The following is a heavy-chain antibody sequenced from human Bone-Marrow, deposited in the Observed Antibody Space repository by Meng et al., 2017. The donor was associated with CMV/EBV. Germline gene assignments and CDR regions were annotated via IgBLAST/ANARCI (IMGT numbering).Heavy chain of an antibody. Sequence: CTVSGGSISSGDYYWSWSRHPPGKGLEWIGYIYYSGSTYYNPSLKSRVTISVDTSKNQFSLKLSSVTAADTAVYYCAREVPAAVDPWGQGTLVTVSS. CDR2: IYYSGST. CDR3: AREVPAAVDP. CDR1: GGSISSGDYY. V-gene: IGHV4-30-4*08. J-gene: IGHJ5*02. D-gene: IGHD2-2*01.